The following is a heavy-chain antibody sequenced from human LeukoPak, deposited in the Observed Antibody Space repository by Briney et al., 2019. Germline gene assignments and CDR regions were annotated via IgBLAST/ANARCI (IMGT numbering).Heavy chain of an antibody. CDR1: GFTFSSYA. V-gene: IGHV3-23*01. D-gene: IGHD3-10*01. CDR3: AGGYFGSGSRDV. CDR2: ISSSGSST. Sequence: GGSLRLSCAASGFTFSSYAMSWDRQAPGKGLEWVSSISSSGSSTYYADSVKGRFTISRDNSKNTLSLQVNSLRAEDTAVYYCAGGYFGSGSRDVWGQGTTVTVSS. J-gene: IGHJ6*02.